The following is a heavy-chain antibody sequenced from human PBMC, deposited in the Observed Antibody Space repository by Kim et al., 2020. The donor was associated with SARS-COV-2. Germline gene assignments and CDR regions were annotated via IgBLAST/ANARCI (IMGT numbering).Heavy chain of an antibody. J-gene: IGHJ3*02. Sequence: ASVKVSCKASGYTFTGYYMHWVRQAPGQGLEWMGWINPNSGGTNYAQKFQGRVTMTRDTSISTAYMELSRLRSDDTAVYYCARTPLYNWNDLGYAFDIWGQGTMVTVSS. D-gene: IGHD1-1*01. CDR2: INPNSGGT. CDR3: ARTPLYNWNDLGYAFDI. V-gene: IGHV1-2*02. CDR1: GYTFTGYY.